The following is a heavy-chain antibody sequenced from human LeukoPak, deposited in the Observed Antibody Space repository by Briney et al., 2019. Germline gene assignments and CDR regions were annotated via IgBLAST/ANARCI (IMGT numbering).Heavy chain of an antibody. D-gene: IGHD2-15*01. CDR2: VYDSGST. CDR1: GYSISSGYY. V-gene: IGHV4-38-2*02. CDR3: ARDLRDGVVAATYWFDP. Sequence: SETLSLTCTVSGYSISSGYYWGWIRQPPWKGLEWIGTVYDSGSTYYNPSLKGRVTISVDTSKNQFSLRLTSVTAADTAIYYCARDLRDGVVAATYWFDPWGQGTLVTVSS. J-gene: IGHJ5*02.